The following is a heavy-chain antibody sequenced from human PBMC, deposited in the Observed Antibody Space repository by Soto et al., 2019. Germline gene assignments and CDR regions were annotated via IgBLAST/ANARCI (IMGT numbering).Heavy chain of an antibody. CDR3: AKGEYQLLLLYYFDY. V-gene: IGHV3-23*01. Sequence: EVQLLESGGGLVQPGGSLRLSCAASGFTFSSNAMSWVRQAPGKGLEWISAISGSGLTDYADSVKGRFSISRDNSKNTLYLQMNSLRAEDTAVYYCAKGEYQLLLLYYFDYWGQGTLVTVSS. CDR2: ISGSGLT. CDR1: GFTFSSNA. D-gene: IGHD2-2*01. J-gene: IGHJ4*02.